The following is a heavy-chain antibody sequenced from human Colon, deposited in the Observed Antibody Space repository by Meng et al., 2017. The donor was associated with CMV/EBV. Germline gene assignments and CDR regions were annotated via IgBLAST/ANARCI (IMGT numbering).Heavy chain of an antibody. J-gene: IGHJ4*02. Sequence: SILNNNWCSWVRQPPGAGLEWIGDVYHTGSINYNPSLQSRVTISVDTSNNQFSLKLRSVTAADTAVYYCARSARYYDILTGSYYFDYWGQGSLVTVSS. D-gene: IGHD3-9*01. CDR3: ARSARYYDILTGSYYFDY. CDR2: VYHTGSI. CDR1: SILNNNW. V-gene: IGHV4-4*02.